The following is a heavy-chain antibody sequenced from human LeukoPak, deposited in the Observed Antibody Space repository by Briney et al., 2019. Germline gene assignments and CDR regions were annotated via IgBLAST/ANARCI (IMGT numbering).Heavy chain of an antibody. CDR3: ARGAVAGRRVDY. CDR1: GYTLTSYY. D-gene: IGHD6-19*01. J-gene: IGHJ4*02. CDR2: INPSGGST. V-gene: IGHV1-46*01. Sequence: ASVKVSCKASGYTLTSYYMHWVRQAPGQGLEWMGIINPSGGSTSYAQKFQGRVTMTRDTSTSTVYMELSSLRSGDTAVYYCARGAVAGRRVDYWGQGTLVIVSS.